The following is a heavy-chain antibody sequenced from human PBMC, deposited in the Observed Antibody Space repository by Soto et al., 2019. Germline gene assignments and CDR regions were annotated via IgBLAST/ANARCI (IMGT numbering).Heavy chain of an antibody. J-gene: IGHJ4*02. CDR1: GYTFTSYY. CDR2: INPSGGST. V-gene: IGHV1-46*01. Sequence: QVQLVQSGAEVKKPGASVKVSCKASGYTFTSYYMHWVRQAPGQGLEWMGIINPSGGSTSYAQKFQGRVTMTRDTSTSTVYMELSSVRSEDTAVYYCARGGSMGFLESPTEVDYWGQGTLVTVSS. D-gene: IGHD3-3*01. CDR3: ARGGSMGFLESPTEVDY.